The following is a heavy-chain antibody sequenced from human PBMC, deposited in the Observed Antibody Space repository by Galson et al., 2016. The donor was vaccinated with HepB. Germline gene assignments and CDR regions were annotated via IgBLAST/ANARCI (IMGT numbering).Heavy chain of an antibody. CDR2: IYSVGST. CDR1: GFTVSNNY. D-gene: IGHD1-7*01. Sequence: SLRLSCAVSGFTVSNNYMSWVRQPPGKGLEWVSLIYSVGSTHYADSVKGRFTISRDSSKNPLYLQMNSLRAEDTAVYYCARDEIIGTTGDYWGQGTLVTVSS. V-gene: IGHV3-53*01. CDR3: ARDEIIGTTGDY. J-gene: IGHJ4*02.